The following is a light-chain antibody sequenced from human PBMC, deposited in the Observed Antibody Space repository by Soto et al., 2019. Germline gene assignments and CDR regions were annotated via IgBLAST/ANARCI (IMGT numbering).Light chain of an antibody. J-gene: IGKJ3*01. CDR1: QNIDNK. CDR2: NAV. V-gene: IGKV3-15*01. Sequence: EIVLTQSPATLSVSPGERATLSCRASQNIDNKLVWYQQKPGQAPSLLLSNAVTRAPGIPARFSGSGFGTEFTLTISSLQPEDFAIYYCQQRGNWPPTFGPGTKVNIK. CDR3: QQRGNWPPT.